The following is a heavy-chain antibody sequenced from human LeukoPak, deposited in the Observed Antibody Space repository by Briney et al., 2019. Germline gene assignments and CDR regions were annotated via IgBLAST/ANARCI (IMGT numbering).Heavy chain of an antibody. CDR2: IYHSGNT. CDR1: SYSISTSYY. CDR3: ARANGYGLLDY. D-gene: IGHD5-18*01. Sequence: PSETLSLTCTVSSYSISTSYYWGWIRQPPGQGLEWIGSIYHSGNTYYNPSLKSRVTISIDTSKNQFSLKLSSVTAADTAVYYCARANGYGLLDYWGQGTLVTVSS. J-gene: IGHJ4*02. V-gene: IGHV4-38-2*02.